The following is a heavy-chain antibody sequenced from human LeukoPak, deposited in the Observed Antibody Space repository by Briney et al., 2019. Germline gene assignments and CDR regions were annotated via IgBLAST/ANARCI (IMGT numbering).Heavy chain of an antibody. CDR3: TRGAGWLIDY. CDR2: FYNSGSS. V-gene: IGHV4-59*01. D-gene: IGHD3-16*01. Sequence: KPSETLSLTCTVSGGSISDYHRGWIRQPPGKGLEWFGYFYNSGSSTYNPSLKSRVTISADTSKNQFSLKLNSVTAADTAVYYCTRGAGWLIDYWGQGILVTVSS. CDR1: GGSISDYH. J-gene: IGHJ4*02.